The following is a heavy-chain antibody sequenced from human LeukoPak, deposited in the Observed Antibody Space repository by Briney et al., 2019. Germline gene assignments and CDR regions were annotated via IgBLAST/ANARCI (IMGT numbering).Heavy chain of an antibody. CDR2: IWYDGSNK. V-gene: IGHV3-33*01. D-gene: IGHD2-2*01. J-gene: IGHJ3*02. CDR3: ARDSSRYCSSTSCYGAFDI. CDR1: GFTFSSYG. Sequence: GGSLRLSCAASGFTFSSYGMHWVRQAPGKGLEWVAVIWYDGSNKYYADSVKGRFTISRDNSKNTLYLQMNSLRAEDTAVYHCARDSSRYCSSTSCYGAFDIWGQGTMVTVSS.